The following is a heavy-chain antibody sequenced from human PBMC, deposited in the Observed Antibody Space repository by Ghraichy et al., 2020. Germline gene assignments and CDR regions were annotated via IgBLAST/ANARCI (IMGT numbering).Heavy chain of an antibody. J-gene: IGHJ6*02. Sequence: SETLSLTCTVSGGSISSYYWSWIRQPPGKRLEWIGYIYYSGSTNYNPSLKSRVTISVDTSKNQFSLKLSSVTAADTAVYYCARAHYDILTGYYSYYGMDVWGQGTTVTVSS. CDR2: IYYSGST. CDR3: ARAHYDILTGYYSYYGMDV. V-gene: IGHV4-59*01. D-gene: IGHD3-9*01. CDR1: GGSISSYY.